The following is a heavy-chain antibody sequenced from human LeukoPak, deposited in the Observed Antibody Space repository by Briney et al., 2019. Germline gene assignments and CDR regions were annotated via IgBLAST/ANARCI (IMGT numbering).Heavy chain of an antibody. CDR2: ISGSGST. V-gene: IGHV3-23*01. CDR3: AKDLNI. Sequence: YXMXWVRXASGKGLEWVSAISGSGSTYYADSVKGRFTISRDNSKNTLYLQMNSLRAEDTAVYYCAKDLNIRGQGTLVTVSS. J-gene: IGHJ4*02. CDR1: YX. D-gene: IGHD2/OR15-2a*01.